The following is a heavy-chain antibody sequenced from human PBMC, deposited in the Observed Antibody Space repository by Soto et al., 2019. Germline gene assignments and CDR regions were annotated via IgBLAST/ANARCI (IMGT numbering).Heavy chain of an antibody. CDR2: MNPNSGNT. CDR1: GYAFRSCG. CDR3: ASADLWFGELSGFDP. Sequence: KVACRGSGYAFRSCGMNCVRQKNGQGLEWMGWMNPNSGNTGYAQKFQGRVTMTRNTSISTAYMELSSLRSEDTAVYYCASADLWFGELSGFDPWGQGTLVTVSS. V-gene: IGHV1-8*01. J-gene: IGHJ5*02. D-gene: IGHD3-10*01.